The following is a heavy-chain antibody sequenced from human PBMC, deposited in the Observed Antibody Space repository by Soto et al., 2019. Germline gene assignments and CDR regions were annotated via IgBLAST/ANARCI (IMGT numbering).Heavy chain of an antibody. CDR1: GGSISSSSYY. Sequence: PSETLSLTCTVSGGSISSSSYYWGWIRQPPGKGLEWIGSIYYSGSTYYNPSLKSRVTISVDTSKNQFSLKLSSVTAADTAVYYCARHQLRFLEWFPSNYGMDVWGQGTTVTVSS. V-gene: IGHV4-39*01. CDR2: IYYSGST. J-gene: IGHJ6*02. D-gene: IGHD3-3*01. CDR3: ARHQLRFLEWFPSNYGMDV.